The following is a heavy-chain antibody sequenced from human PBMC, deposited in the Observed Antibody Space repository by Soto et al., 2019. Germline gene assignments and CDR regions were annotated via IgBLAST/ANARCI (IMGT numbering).Heavy chain of an antibody. Sequence: ASVKVSCKASGYTFTSYGISWVRQAPGQGLEWMGWISAYNGNTNYAQKLQGRVTMTTDTSTSTAYMELRSLRSDDTAVYYCCVMVRGVEGYYFDYWGQGTLVTVSS. CDR1: GYTFTSYG. CDR2: ISAYNGNT. V-gene: IGHV1-18*01. J-gene: IGHJ4*02. CDR3: CVMVRGVEGYYFDY. D-gene: IGHD3-10*01.